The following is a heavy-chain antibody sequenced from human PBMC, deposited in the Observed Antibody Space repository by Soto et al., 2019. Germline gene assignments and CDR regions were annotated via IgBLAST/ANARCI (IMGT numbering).Heavy chain of an antibody. Sequence: GGSLRLSCAASGFTFSDYYMSWIRQAPGKGLEWVSYISSSGSTIYYADSVKGRFTISRDNAKNSRYLQMNSLRAEDTAVYYCARTVLRYFDWSLAHQPSDYWGQGTLVTVSS. V-gene: IGHV3-11*01. CDR1: GFTFSDYY. D-gene: IGHD3-9*01. J-gene: IGHJ4*02. CDR3: ARTVLRYFDWSLAHQPSDY. CDR2: ISSSGSTI.